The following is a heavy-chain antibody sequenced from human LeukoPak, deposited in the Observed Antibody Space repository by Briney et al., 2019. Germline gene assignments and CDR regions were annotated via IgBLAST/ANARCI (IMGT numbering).Heavy chain of an antibody. D-gene: IGHD1-26*01. CDR1: GGSISSSSYS. Sequence: SETLSLTCTVSGGSISSSSYSWGWIRQPPGKGLEWIGSIYSSGSTYYNPSLRSRVTISVDTSKNQFSLKLSSVTAADTAVYYCARHSGSYHSHFDYWGQGTLVTVSS. V-gene: IGHV4-39*01. CDR3: ARHSGSYHSHFDY. J-gene: IGHJ4*02. CDR2: IYSSGST.